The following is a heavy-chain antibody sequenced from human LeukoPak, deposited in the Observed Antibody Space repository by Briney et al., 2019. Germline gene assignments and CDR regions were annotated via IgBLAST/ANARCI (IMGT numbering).Heavy chain of an antibody. Sequence: ASVKVSCKASGYTFTGYYMHWVRQAPGQGLEWMGWINPNSGGTNYAQKFQGRVTMTRDTSISTAYMELSRLRSDDTAVYYCARGGRTSSSGRYFDYWGQGTLVTVSS. CDR2: INPNSGGT. CDR1: GYTFTGYY. V-gene: IGHV1-2*02. CDR3: ARGGRTSSSGRYFDY. J-gene: IGHJ4*02. D-gene: IGHD6-6*01.